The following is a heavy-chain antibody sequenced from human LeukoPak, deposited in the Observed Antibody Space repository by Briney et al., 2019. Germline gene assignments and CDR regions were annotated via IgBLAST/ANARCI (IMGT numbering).Heavy chain of an antibody. CDR2: ISYDGSNK. CDR3: AKGSYGDHEEVGDY. Sequence: GRPLRLSCAASGFTLSNYGMHCVRQAPGKGLEWVAVISYDGSNKYFADSVKGRFTISRDNSENTLYLQMNSLRTKDTAVYYCAKGSYGDHEEVGDYWGQGTLVTVSS. J-gene: IGHJ4*02. V-gene: IGHV3-30*18. CDR1: GFTLSNYG. D-gene: IGHD4-17*01.